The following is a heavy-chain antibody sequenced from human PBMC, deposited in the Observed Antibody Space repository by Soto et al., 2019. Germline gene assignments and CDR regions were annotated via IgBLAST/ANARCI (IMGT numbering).Heavy chain of an antibody. CDR3: ARGGYYDNSWGKLSHYGLDV. V-gene: IGHV1-18*01. D-gene: IGHD3-16*01. CDR1: GYTFIRYG. J-gene: IGHJ6*02. CDR2: ISAYNDYT. Sequence: QVQLVQSAAEVKKPGASVKVSCKASGYTFIRYGITWVRQAPGQGLEWMGWISAYNDYTIYAQKLQGRVTMTTDTSPXXXYXXLRRLKSDDTAVYYCARGGYYDNSWGKLSHYGLDVWGQGTSVTVSS.